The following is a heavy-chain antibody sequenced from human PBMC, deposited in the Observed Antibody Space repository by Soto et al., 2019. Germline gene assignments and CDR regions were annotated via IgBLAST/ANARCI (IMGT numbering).Heavy chain of an antibody. CDR3: ARDRQHQPPSYGMDV. D-gene: IGHD2-2*01. J-gene: IGHJ6*02. CDR2: ISYDGSSK. V-gene: IGHV3-30-3*01. CDR1: GFTFSSYA. Sequence: PGGSLRLSCAASGFTFSSYAMHWVRQAPGKGLEWVAVISYDGSSKYYADSVKGRFTISRDNSKNTLYLQMNNLKTEDTAVYYCARDRQHQPPSYGMDVWGQGTTVTVSS.